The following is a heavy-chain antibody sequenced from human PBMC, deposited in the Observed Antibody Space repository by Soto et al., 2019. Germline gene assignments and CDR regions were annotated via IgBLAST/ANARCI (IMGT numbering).Heavy chain of an antibody. J-gene: IGHJ4*02. V-gene: IGHV4-39*01. CDR3: SRVSPSGNYGSGSLYFDY. CDR1: GGSISSSSYY. Sequence: SETLSLTCTVSGGSISSSSYYWGWIRQPPGKGLEWIGSIYYSGSTYYNPSLKSRVTISVDTSKNQFSLKLSSVTAAGTAVYYCSRVSPSGNYGSGSLYFDYWGQGTLVTVSS. D-gene: IGHD3-10*01. CDR2: IYYSGST.